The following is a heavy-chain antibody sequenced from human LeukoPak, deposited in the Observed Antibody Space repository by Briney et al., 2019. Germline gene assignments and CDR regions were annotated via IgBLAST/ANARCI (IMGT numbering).Heavy chain of an antibody. J-gene: IGHJ4*02. V-gene: IGHV3-23*01. CDR1: GFTFSSYA. CDR2: ISGSGGST. D-gene: IGHD2-15*01. Sequence: GGSLRLSCAASGFTFSSYAMSWVRQAPGKGLEWVSDISGSGGSTYCADSVKGRFTISRDNSKNTLYLQMNSLRAEDAAIYYCAKAPVTSCRGAFCYPFDSWGQGTRVTVSS. CDR3: AKAPVTSCRGAFCYPFDS.